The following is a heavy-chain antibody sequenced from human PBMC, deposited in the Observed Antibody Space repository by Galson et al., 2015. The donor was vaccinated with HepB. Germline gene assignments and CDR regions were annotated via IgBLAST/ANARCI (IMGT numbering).Heavy chain of an antibody. Sequence: SLRLSCAASGFTFSSYSMNWVRQAPGKGLEWVSYISSSSSTIYYADSVKGRFTISRDNAKNSLYLQMNSLRDEDTAVYYCARAFRPLVTAKAFDIWGQGTMVTVSS. CDR2: ISSSSSTI. J-gene: IGHJ3*02. D-gene: IGHD2-21*02. CDR1: GFTFSSYS. CDR3: ARAFRPLVTAKAFDI. V-gene: IGHV3-48*02.